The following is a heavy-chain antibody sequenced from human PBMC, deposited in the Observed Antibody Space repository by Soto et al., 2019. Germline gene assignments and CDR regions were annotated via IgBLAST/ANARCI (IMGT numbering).Heavy chain of an antibody. CDR1: GYTFTSYG. CDR3: ARDGQQWLVYYYYGMDV. CDR2: ISAYNGNT. J-gene: IGHJ6*02. D-gene: IGHD6-19*01. V-gene: IGHV1-18*01. Sequence: GASVKVSCKASGYTFTSYGISWVRQAPGQGLEWMGWISAYNGNTNYAQKLQGRVTMTTDTSTSTAYMELRSLRSDDTAVYYCARDGQQWLVYYYYGMDVWGQGTTVTVSS.